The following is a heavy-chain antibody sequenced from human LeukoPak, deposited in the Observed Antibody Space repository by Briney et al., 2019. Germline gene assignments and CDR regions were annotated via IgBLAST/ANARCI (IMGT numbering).Heavy chain of an antibody. D-gene: IGHD2-2*01. CDR1: GGSFSGYY. CDR3: ARDQLNFNQNWFDP. V-gene: IGHV4-34*01. J-gene: IGHJ5*02. CDR2: INHSGNT. Sequence: SETLSLTCAVYGGSFSGYYWSWIRQPPGKGLEWIGEINHSGNTNYNPSLKSRVTILIDTSKTQFSLKLSSVTAADTAVYYCARDQLNFNQNWFDPWGQGTLVTVSS.